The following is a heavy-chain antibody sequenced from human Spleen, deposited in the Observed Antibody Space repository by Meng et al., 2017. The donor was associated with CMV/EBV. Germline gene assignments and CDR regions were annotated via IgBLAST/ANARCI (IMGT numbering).Heavy chain of an antibody. V-gene: IGHV3-23*03. CDR3: ARGGGYGPFDY. J-gene: IGHJ4*02. D-gene: IGHD6-19*01. CDR2: VYSGGSTT. Sequence: GGSLRLSCATSGFTFSSYAMNWVRQAPGKGLEWVSIVYSGGSTTYYAESVKGRFTVFRDNSKNTLYLQMNNLRADDTAVYYCARGGGYGPFDYWGQGTLVTVS. CDR1: GFTFSSYA.